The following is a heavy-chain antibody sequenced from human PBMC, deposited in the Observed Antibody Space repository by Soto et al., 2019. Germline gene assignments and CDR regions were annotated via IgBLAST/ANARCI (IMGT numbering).Heavy chain of an antibody. CDR3: ARDYDFWSGYSLGPLLTPYGMDV. J-gene: IGHJ6*02. Sequence: ASVKVSCKASGYTFTSYYMHWVRQAPGQGLEWMGIINPSGGSTSYAQKFQGRVTMTRDTSTSTVYMELSSLRSEDTAVYYCARDYDFWSGYSLGPLLTPYGMDVWGQGTTVTVS. D-gene: IGHD3-3*01. CDR2: INPSGGST. CDR1: GYTFTSYY. V-gene: IGHV1-46*01.